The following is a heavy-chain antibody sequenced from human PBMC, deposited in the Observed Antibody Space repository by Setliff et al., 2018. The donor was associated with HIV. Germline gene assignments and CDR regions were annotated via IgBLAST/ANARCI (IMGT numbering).Heavy chain of an antibody. V-gene: IGHV3-66*01. D-gene: IGHD6-13*01. Sequence: PGGSLRLSCAASGFAVSSSYMTWVRQAPGKGLDWVSLIYSSGDTYYADSVKGRFTVSRDISKNTLYLHMNNLRAKDTAVYYCARETGDIAAIALYSFDYWGQGTLVTVSS. CDR2: IYSSGDT. J-gene: IGHJ4*02. CDR3: ARETGDIAAIALYSFDY. CDR1: GFAVSSSY.